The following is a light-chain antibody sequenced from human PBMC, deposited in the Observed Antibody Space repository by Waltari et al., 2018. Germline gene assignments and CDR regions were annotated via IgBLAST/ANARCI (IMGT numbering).Light chain of an antibody. CDR1: PSVSRT. CDR3: QKYGTLPAT. Sequence: IVLTQSPVTLSLSPGDRATLSCRASPSVSRTLAWYQQKPGQAPRLLIYDASSRATGIPDRFSGSGSGTDFSLTISRLEPEDFAVYYCQKYGTLPATFGQGTKVEIK. J-gene: IGKJ1*01. V-gene: IGKV3-20*01. CDR2: DAS.